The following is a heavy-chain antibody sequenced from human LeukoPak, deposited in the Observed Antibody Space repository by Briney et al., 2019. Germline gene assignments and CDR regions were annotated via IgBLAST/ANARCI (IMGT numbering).Heavy chain of an antibody. CDR3: ASIMATKPDAFDI. CDR1: GFTFSNYA. J-gene: IGHJ3*02. D-gene: IGHD5-24*01. V-gene: IGHV3-23*01. Sequence: PGGSLRLSCAASGFTFSNYAMSWVRQAPGKGLEWVSAISCSGGSTYYADSVKGRFTISRDNSKNTLYLQMNSLRAEDTAVYYCASIMATKPDAFDIWGQGTMVTVSS. CDR2: ISCSGGST.